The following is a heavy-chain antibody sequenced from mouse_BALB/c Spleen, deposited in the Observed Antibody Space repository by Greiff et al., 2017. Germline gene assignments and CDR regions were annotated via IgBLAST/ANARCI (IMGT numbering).Heavy chain of an antibody. V-gene: IGHV5-9-3*01. D-gene: IGHD1-1*01. J-gene: IGHJ3*01. Sequence: DVMLVESGGGLVKPGGSLKLSCAASGFTFSSYAMSWVRQTPEKRLEWVATISSGGSYTYYPDSVKGRFTISRDNAKNTLYLQMSSLRSEDTAMYYCARQAYESWFAYWGQGTLVTVSA. CDR2: ISSGGSYT. CDR3: ARQAYESWFAY. CDR1: GFTFSSYA.